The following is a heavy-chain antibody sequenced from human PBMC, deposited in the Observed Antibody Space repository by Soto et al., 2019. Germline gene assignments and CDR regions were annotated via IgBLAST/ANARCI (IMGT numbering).Heavy chain of an antibody. CDR3: TRDRVATDY. V-gene: IGHV3-49*03. D-gene: IGHD5-12*01. Sequence: EVQLVESGGGLVQPGRYLRLSCTASGFTFGSYSMTWFRRAPGKGLEWVGFIRNKAAGGTVEYAASVQGRFTISRDDSKSIVYLEMNSLEAEDTGVYYCTRDRVATDYWGQGTLVTVSS. CDR1: GFTFGSYS. CDR2: IRNKAAGGTV. J-gene: IGHJ4*02.